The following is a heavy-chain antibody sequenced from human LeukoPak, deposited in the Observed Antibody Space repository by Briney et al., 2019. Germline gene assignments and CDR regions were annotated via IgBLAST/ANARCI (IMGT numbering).Heavy chain of an antibody. CDR2: INHSGST. CDR3: GKRWGGDCYSDY. D-gene: IGHD2-21*02. CDR1: GGSFSGYY. J-gene: IGHJ4*02. V-gene: IGHV4-34*01. Sequence: SETLSLTCAVYGGSFSGYYWSWIRQPPGKGLEWIGEINHSGSTNYNPSLKSRVTISVDTSKNQFSLKLSSVTAADTAVYYWGKRWGGDCYSDYWGQGTLVTVSS.